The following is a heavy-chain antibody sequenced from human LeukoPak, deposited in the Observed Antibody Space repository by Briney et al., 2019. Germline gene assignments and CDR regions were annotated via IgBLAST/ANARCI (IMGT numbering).Heavy chain of an antibody. Sequence: SETLSLTCTVSGGSISSYYWSWIRQPPGKGLEWIGYIYYSGSTNYNPSLKSRVTISVDTSKNQFSLKLSSVTAADTAVYYCARATPITMVRGVIDHFDYWGRGTLVTVSS. CDR1: GGSISSYY. J-gene: IGHJ4*02. CDR3: ARATPITMVRGVIDHFDY. CDR2: IYYSGST. V-gene: IGHV4-59*01. D-gene: IGHD3-10*01.